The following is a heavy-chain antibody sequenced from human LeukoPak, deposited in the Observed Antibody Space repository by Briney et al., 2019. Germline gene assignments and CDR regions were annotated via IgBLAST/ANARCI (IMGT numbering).Heavy chain of an antibody. D-gene: IGHD3-22*01. J-gene: IGHJ4*02. CDR2: IYSGGST. V-gene: IGHV3-66*01. CDR3: ARDRYYDSRGYYPFDY. CDR1: GFTVSSNY. Sequence: GGSLRLSCAATGFTVSSNYMSWVRQAPGKGLEWVSVIYSGGSTYYADSVKGRFTISRDNSKNTLYLQMNSLRAEDTAVYYCARDRYYDSRGYYPFDYWGQGTLVTVSS.